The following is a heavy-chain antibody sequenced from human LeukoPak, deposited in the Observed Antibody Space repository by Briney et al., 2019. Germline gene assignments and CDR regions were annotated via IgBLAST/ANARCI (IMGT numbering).Heavy chain of an antibody. V-gene: IGHV3-23*01. CDR2: ISGSGGST. CDR3: ARETYSVYGDYLYYFDY. J-gene: IGHJ4*02. Sequence: GGSLRLSCAASGFTFSSYAMSWVRQAPGKGLEWVSAISGSGGSTYYADSVKGRFTISRDNSKNTLYLQMNSLRAEDTAVYYCARETYSVYGDYLYYFDYWGQGTLVTVSS. CDR1: GFTFSSYA. D-gene: IGHD4-17*01.